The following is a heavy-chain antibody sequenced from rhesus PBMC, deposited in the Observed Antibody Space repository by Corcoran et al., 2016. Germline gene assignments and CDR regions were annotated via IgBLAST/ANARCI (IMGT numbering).Heavy chain of an antibody. CDR2: IYSSSGKT. CDR1: GGSLSGGYG. CDR3: ARQYYTGSYNINNRFDV. V-gene: IGHV4-76*01. Sequence: QVQLQESGPGLLKPSETLSLSCAVSGGSLSGGYGWGCIRQPTGRGLEWIGCIYSSSGKTYYSPSLKSRATISTDTSKNQYSLKLSSVTAADTAMYYCARQYYTGSYNINNRFDVWGPGVLVTVSS. J-gene: IGHJ5-1*01. D-gene: IGHD3-16*01.